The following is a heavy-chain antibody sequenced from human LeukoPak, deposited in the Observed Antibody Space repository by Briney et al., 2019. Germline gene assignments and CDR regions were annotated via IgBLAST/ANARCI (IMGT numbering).Heavy chain of an antibody. CDR1: GDSISSGRYF. CDR2: VYTVGTT. V-gene: IGHV4-61*02. Sequence: SETLSLTCAVSGDSISSGRYFWTWIRQPAGKGLEWIGRVYTVGTTDYNPSLRSRVTMSVDTSKNQFSLKLSSVTAADTAVYYCARGRDIYRAVAGILNYWGQGTLVTVSS. J-gene: IGHJ4*02. D-gene: IGHD6-19*01. CDR3: ARGRDIYRAVAGILNY.